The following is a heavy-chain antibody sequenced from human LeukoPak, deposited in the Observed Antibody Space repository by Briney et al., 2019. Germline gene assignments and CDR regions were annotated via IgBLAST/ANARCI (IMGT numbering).Heavy chain of an antibody. Sequence: GGSLRLSCAASGFTFSGYWMHWVRQAPGKGLVWVSRISGDGSSTTYADSVKGRFTISRDNAKNSLYLQMNSLRVEDTAVYYCASSKWFYFDSWGQGTLVTVSS. CDR1: GFTFSGYW. V-gene: IGHV3-74*01. J-gene: IGHJ4*02. CDR3: ASSKWFYFDS. D-gene: IGHD3-22*01. CDR2: ISGDGSST.